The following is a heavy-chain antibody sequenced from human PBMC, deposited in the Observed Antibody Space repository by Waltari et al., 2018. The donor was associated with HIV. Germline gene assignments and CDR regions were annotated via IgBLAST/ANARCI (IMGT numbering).Heavy chain of an antibody. Sequence: QVHLVESGGGVVQPGGSLKLSCAASGFTFSNYLMHWVRQAPGKWLEGVTFRYYDGNNKNYADSVKGRFTNSRDNSKKTLYLQMNSLRHEDTAVYYCARGGLAISPAGTRLYTGMDVWGQGTTVTVSS. CDR2: RYYDGNNK. V-gene: IGHV3-30*02. D-gene: IGHD6-13*01. CDR1: GFTFSNYL. CDR3: ARGGLAISPAGTRLYTGMDV. J-gene: IGHJ6*02.